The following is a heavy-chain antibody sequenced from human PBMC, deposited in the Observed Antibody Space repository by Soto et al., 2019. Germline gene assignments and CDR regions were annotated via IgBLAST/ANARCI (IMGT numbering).Heavy chain of an antibody. CDR2: IYIGGST. CDR1: GFTVSSNH. CDR3: ARGGNGRNVY. D-gene: IGHD2-8*01. Sequence: EVQLVESGGGLVQPGGSLRLSCAASGFTVSSNHMVWVRQAPGKGLEWVSIIYIGGSTYYADYLRGKFTISRENSKNMLYLQMNSLGAEDMAVYYCARGGNGRNVYWGQGTLVTVSS. J-gene: IGHJ4*02. V-gene: IGHV3-66*01.